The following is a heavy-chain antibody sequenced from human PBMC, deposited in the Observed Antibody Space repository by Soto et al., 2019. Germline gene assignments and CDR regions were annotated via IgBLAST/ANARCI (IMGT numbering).Heavy chain of an antibody. J-gene: IGHJ4*02. CDR1: GGSISSYY. V-gene: IGHV4-4*07. D-gene: IGHD6-19*01. CDR2: IYTSGST. Sequence: QVQLQESGPGLVKPSETLSLTCTVSGGSISSYYWSWIRQPAGKGLEWIGRIYTSGSTNYNPSLKSLVTMSVDTSKNQFSLKLSSVTAADTAVYYCARVRYSSGWTYFDYWGQGTLVTVSS. CDR3: ARVRYSSGWTYFDY.